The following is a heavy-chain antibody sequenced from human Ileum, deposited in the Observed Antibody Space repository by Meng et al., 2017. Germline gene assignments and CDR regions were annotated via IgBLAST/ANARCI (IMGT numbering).Heavy chain of an antibody. CDR2: TYYRSKWYY. Sequence: VVRQRSGPGVGKPSQPLALPCAISGDSLFNNSTTWNWFRRPASRGLEWMGRTYYRSKWYYDYAVSVNSRITVNTDTSKNQISLQLNSVTPDDTAVYYCAREAHLAAFGHWGQGTLVTVSS. J-gene: IGHJ4*02. D-gene: IGHD6-25*01. V-gene: IGHV6-1*01. CDR1: GDSLFNNSTT. CDR3: AREAHLAAFGH.